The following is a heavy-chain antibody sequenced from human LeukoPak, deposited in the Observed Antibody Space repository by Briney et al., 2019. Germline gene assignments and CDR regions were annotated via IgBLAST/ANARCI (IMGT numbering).Heavy chain of an antibody. Sequence: PSETLSLTCTVSGGSISSGGYYWSWIRQPPGKGLEWIGYIYHSGSTYYSPSLKSRVTISVDRSKNQFSLKLSSVTAADTAVYYCARDGGERVVPAAISERYFDYWGQGTLVTVSS. CDR3: ARDGGERVVPAAISERYFDY. CDR2: IYHSGST. D-gene: IGHD2-2*01. J-gene: IGHJ4*02. CDR1: GGSISSGGYY. V-gene: IGHV4-30-2*01.